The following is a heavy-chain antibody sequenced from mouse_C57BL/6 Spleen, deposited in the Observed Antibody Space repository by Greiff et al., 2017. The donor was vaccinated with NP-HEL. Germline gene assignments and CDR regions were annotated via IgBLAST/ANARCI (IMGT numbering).Heavy chain of an antibody. Sequence: VHVKQSGPELVKPGASVKISCKASGYSFTDYNMNWVKQSNGKSLEWIGVFNPNYGTTSYNQKFKGKATLTVDKSSSTAYMQLNSLTSEDSAVYYCARNYGSSSYYAMDYWGQGTSVTVSS. D-gene: IGHD1-1*01. CDR2: FNPNYGTT. V-gene: IGHV1-39*01. J-gene: IGHJ4*01. CDR1: GYSFTDYN. CDR3: ARNYGSSSYYAMDY.